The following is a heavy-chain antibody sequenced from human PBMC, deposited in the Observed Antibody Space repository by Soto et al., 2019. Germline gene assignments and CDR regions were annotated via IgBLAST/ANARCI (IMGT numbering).Heavy chain of an antibody. J-gene: IGHJ3*02. CDR1: GYPVTAYY. V-gene: IGHV1-2*02. CDR3: ARGGGVGVAGSAAFDM. D-gene: IGHD3-3*01. Sequence: QLHLVQSGAVVKKPGASVTVSCSASGYPVTAYYMHWVRQAPGRGLEWMGGINPATGAAKYTQTFRGRVTMTRDTSTSTVFMELGGLKSGDTAVFYCARGGGVGVAGSAAFDMWGQGTLVTVSS. CDR2: INPATGAA.